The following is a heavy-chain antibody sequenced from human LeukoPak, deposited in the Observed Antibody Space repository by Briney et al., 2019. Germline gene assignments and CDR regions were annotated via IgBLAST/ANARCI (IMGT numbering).Heavy chain of an antibody. V-gene: IGHV3-23*01. D-gene: IGHD3-22*01. CDR1: GFTFSSYA. CDR2: ISGSGGST. CDR3: AKDLSDYYDSSGYYPHFDY. J-gene: IGHJ4*02. Sequence: PGGSLRLSCAASGFTFSSYAMSWVRQAPGKGLEWVSAISGSGGSTYYADSVKGRFTISRDNSKNTLYLQMNSLRAEDTAVYYCAKDLSDYYDSSGYYPHFDYWGQGTLVTVSS.